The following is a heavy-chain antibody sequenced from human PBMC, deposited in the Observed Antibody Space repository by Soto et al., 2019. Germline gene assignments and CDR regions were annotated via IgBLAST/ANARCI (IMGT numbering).Heavy chain of an antibody. D-gene: IGHD6-13*01. J-gene: IGHJ3*02. CDR3: AKGLEYSSSWKDAFDI. V-gene: IGHV3-23*01. CDR1: GFTFSNYA. Sequence: PGGSLRLSCAVSGFTFSNYAMSWVRQAPGKGLEWVSSISDSGGSTYYADSVKGRFTISRDNSINTLYLQMNSLRAEDTAVYYCAKGLEYSSSWKDAFDIWGQGTMVTVSS. CDR2: ISDSGGST.